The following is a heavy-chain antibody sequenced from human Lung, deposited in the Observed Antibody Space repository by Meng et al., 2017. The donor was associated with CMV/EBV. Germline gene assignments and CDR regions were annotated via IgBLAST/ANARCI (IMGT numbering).Heavy chain of an antibody. CDR3: AAEALKEQWLVYYYGMEV. CDR2: IVVGSGNT. CDR1: GFTFTSSA. Sequence: SVKVSCKASGFTFTSSAVQWVRQARGQRLEWIGWIVVGSGNTNYAQKFQERVTITRDMSTSTAYMELSSLRSEDTAVYYCAAEALKEQWLVYYYGMEVWGQGTXVTVSS. D-gene: IGHD6-19*01. V-gene: IGHV1-58*01. J-gene: IGHJ6*02.